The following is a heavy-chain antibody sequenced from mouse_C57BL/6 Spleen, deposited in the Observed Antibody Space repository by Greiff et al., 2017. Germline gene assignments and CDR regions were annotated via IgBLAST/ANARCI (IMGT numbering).Heavy chain of an antibody. CDR1: GYAFSSYW. Sequence: QVQLQQSGPELVKPGASVKISCKASGYAFSSYWMNWVKQRTGTGLEWIGRIYPGNGDTNYNGKFKGKATLTADKSASTAYMPLSSLKSEDSAVYFCAEGYYEYGGYYIDYWGQGTTLTVSS. V-gene: IGHV1-82*01. CDR2: IYPGNGDT. J-gene: IGHJ2*01. CDR3: AEGYYEYGGYYIDY. D-gene: IGHD2-4*01.